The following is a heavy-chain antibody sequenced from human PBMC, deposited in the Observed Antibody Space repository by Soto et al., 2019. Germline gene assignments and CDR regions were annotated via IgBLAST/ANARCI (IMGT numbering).Heavy chain of an antibody. CDR1: GFSFTGYY. CDR2: INAHSGGT. J-gene: IGHJ5*02. D-gene: IGHD6-6*01. Sequence: QVQLVQSGAAVKKPGASVKVSCKASGFSFTGYYIHWLRQAPGQGLEWMGWINAHSGGTEYAQKFQRRVTLTRDTSIATAYLTLTSLTSDDTALYYCAKDLTRQLADWLDPWGQGTQVTVSS. V-gene: IGHV1-2*02. CDR3: AKDLTRQLADWLDP.